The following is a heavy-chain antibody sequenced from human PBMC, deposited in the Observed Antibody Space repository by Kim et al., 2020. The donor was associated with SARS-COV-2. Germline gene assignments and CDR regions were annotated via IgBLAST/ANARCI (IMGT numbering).Heavy chain of an antibody. CDR1: GGSIRGGDFY. D-gene: IGHD3-10*01. Sequence: SETLSLTCTVSGGSIRGGDFYWTWIRQPPGEGLEWIGYVYHSGSTYYNPSLKSRVLISTDTYKNEFSLEVKSVTAADTAVYYCARRVGGPKSHVDHWGQGTLVAVSS. CDR2: VYHSGST. V-gene: IGHV4-30-4*01. CDR3: ARRVGGPKSHVDH. J-gene: IGHJ4*02.